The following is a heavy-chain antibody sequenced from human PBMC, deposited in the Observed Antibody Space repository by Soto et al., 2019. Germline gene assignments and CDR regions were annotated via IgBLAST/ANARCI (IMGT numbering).Heavy chain of an antibody. Sequence: ASVKVSCKASGYLFTAYSMHWVRLAPGQGLEWMGVVNPSGGSTKYAQNFQGRVTMTRDTSTTTVYMELNSLRSDDTAVYFCEAVVGFADFPVVWGQGTTVTVSS. D-gene: IGHD3-10*01. CDR1: GYLFTAYS. CDR3: EAVVGFADFPVV. V-gene: IGHV1-46*01. CDR2: VNPSGGST. J-gene: IGHJ6*02.